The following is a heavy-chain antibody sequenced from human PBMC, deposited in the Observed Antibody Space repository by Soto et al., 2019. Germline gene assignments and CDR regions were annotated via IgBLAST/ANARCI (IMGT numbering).Heavy chain of an antibody. D-gene: IGHD1-26*01. Sequence: QVQLVESVGGVVQPGRSLRLSCAAAGFTLSSYGMHWVRQAPGKGREWVAVISDDGSKKYYADSVKGRFSISRDNHKNTLFLQMNSMRVEDTAVYYCAKVGDVYNSFFDYWGQGTLVTVSS. J-gene: IGHJ4*02. CDR1: GFTLSSYG. V-gene: IGHV3-30*18. CDR3: AKVGDVYNSFFDY. CDR2: ISDDGSKK.